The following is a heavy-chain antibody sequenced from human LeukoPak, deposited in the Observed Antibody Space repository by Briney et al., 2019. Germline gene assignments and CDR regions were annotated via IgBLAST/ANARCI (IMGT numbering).Heavy chain of an antibody. CDR2: ISGSGGST. D-gene: IGHD3-3*01. CDR3: AKVLTESITIFGVVISWDFDY. J-gene: IGHJ4*02. Sequence: GGSLRLSCAASGFTFSSNAMSWVRQAPGKGLEWVSTISGSGGSTYDADSVKGRFTISRDNSKNTLYLQANSLRAEDTAVYYCAKVLTESITIFGVVISWDFDYWGQGTLVTVSS. V-gene: IGHV3-23*01. CDR1: GFTFSSNA.